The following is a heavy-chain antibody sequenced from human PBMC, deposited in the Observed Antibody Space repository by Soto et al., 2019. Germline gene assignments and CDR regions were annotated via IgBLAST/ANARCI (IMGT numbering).Heavy chain of an antibody. J-gene: IGHJ6*02. CDR3: ATGRQDYYYYGMDV. Sequence: QVQLVQSGAEVKKPGASVKVSCKASGYTFTGYYMHWVRQAPGQGLEWMGWINPNSGGTNYAQKLQGWVTMTRDTSISTAYMELSRLRSDDTAVYYCATGRQDYYYYGMDVWGQGTTVTVSS. CDR1: GYTFTGYY. CDR2: INPNSGGT. V-gene: IGHV1-2*04.